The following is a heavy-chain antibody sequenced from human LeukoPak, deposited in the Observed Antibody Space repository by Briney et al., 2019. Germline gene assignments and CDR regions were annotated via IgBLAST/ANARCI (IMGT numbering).Heavy chain of an antibody. CDR1: GGSFSGYY. CDR3: ARDATYYYDSSGYPP. J-gene: IGHJ5*02. CDR2: INHSGST. Sequence: SETLSLTCAVYGGSFSGYYWSWIRQPPGKGLEWIGEINHSGSTNYNPSLESRVTISVDTSKNQFSLKLSSVTAADTAVYYCARDATYYYDSSGYPPWGQGTLVTVSS. V-gene: IGHV4-34*01. D-gene: IGHD3-22*01.